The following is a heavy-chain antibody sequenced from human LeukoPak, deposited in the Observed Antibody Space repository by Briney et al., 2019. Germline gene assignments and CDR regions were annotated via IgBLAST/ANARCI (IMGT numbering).Heavy chain of an antibody. D-gene: IGHD1-7*01. CDR2: VYTSGST. V-gene: IGHV4-4*07. CDR3: ARLITGTTTAFDI. J-gene: IGHJ3*02. Sequence: SETLSLTCSVSGGSISGYYWTWIRQPARKGLEWIGRVYTSGSTHYNPSLKTRLTMSVDTSKNQFSLKLSSVTAADTAVYYCARLITGTTTAFDIWGQGTMVTVSS. CDR1: GGSISGYY.